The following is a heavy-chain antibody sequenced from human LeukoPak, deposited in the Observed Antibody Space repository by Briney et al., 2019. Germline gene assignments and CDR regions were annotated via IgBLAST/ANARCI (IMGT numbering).Heavy chain of an antibody. Sequence: GGSLRLSCAASGFTFSSYGMHWVRQAPGKGLEWVADIWFDGKDEHFADSVKGRFTISRDNSKNTMYLQINSLRAEDTAVYYCARDRHCANGVCHSPPGMDVWGQGTTVTVSS. V-gene: IGHV3-33*01. D-gene: IGHD2-8*01. J-gene: IGHJ6*02. CDR2: IWFDGKDE. CDR1: GFTFSSYG. CDR3: ARDRHCANGVCHSPPGMDV.